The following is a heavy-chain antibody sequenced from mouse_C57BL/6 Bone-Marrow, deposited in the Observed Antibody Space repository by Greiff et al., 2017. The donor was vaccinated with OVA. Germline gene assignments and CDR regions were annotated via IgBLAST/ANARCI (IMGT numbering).Heavy chain of an antibody. J-gene: IGHJ1*03. V-gene: IGHV1-82*01. Sequence: VMLVESGPELVKPGASVKISCKASGYAFSSSWMNWVKQRPGKGLEWIGRIYPGDGDTNYNGKFKGKATLTADKSSSTAYMQLSSLTSEDSAVYFCARPTVVATEYFDVWGTGTTVTVSS. CDR2: IYPGDGDT. D-gene: IGHD1-1*01. CDR1: GYAFSSSW. CDR3: ARPTVVATEYFDV.